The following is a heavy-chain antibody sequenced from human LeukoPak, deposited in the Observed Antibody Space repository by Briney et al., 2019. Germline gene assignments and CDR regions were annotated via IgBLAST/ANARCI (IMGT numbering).Heavy chain of an antibody. CDR3: ARHQGGYSYGLVWGALDI. V-gene: IGHV4-39*01. CDR1: SHPMNSSRYF. Sequence: TSETVSLTCTGSSHPMNSSRYFWGSIRQPPGKVGGMNASIYYRGSTHNNQARKSRVTLSVDTPKKQFSLKLSSVTDVDTAVYYCARHQGGYSYGLVWGALDIWGQGTMVTVSS. D-gene: IGHD5-18*01. CDR2: IYYRGST. J-gene: IGHJ3*02.